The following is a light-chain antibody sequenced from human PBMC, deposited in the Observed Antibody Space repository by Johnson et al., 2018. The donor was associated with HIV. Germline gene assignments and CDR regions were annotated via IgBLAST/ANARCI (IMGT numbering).Light chain of an antibody. CDR1: SSNIGSNT. Sequence: QPLLTQPPSASGTPGQRVTISCSGSSSNIGSNTVNWYQQLPGTTPKLLIYSNNQRPSGVPDRFSGSKSGTSASLAISGLQSEDEADYYCASWDDSLNGRVFGTGTKVTVL. CDR3: ASWDDSLNGRV. CDR2: SNN. J-gene: IGLJ1*01. V-gene: IGLV1-44*01.